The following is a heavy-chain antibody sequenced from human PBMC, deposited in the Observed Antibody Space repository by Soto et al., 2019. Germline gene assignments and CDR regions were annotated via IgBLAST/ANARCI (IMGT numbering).Heavy chain of an antibody. CDR2: ISRSGDST. Sequence: EVQLLESGGGLVQPGGSLRLSCAASGFTFRSYVMSWVRQAPGKGLEWVSSISRSGDSTYYADSVKGRFTISRDNSKNTMYLKMHSLRAEVTAVYYCAKGSGIDYWGQGTMVTVSS. CDR1: GFTFRSYV. CDR3: AKGSGIDY. V-gene: IGHV3-23*01. J-gene: IGHJ4*02.